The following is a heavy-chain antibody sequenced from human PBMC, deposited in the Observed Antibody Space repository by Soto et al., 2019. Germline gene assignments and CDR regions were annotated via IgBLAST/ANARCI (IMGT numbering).Heavy chain of an antibody. V-gene: IGHV3-23*01. D-gene: IGHD1-1*01. CDR2: ISGSSEDT. CDR1: GFTFISSA. Sequence: GGALRVSCAASGFTFISSAMSWVRQAPGKGLEWVSSISGSSEDTYYADSVKGRFIIFRDNPRNTLYLQMNTLRAEDTAVYYCAKVQTWTIFDYWGQGTLVTVSS. CDR3: AKVQTWTIFDY. J-gene: IGHJ4*02.